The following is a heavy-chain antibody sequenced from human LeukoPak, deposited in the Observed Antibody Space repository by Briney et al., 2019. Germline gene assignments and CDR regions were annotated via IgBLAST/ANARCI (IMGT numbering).Heavy chain of an antibody. CDR1: GFTFSNSA. D-gene: IGHD2-8*02. CDR3: AKDTGKQ. CDR2: ISGSGGST. Sequence: GGSLRLSCAASGFTFSNSAMSWVRQAPGKGLDWVSVISGSGGSTYYADSVKGRYTISRDNSKNTLYLQMNSLRAEDTAVYYWAKDTGKQWGQGTLVTVSS. J-gene: IGHJ4*02. V-gene: IGHV3-23*01.